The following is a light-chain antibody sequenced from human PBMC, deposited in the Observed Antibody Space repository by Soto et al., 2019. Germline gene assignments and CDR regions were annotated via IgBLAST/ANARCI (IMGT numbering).Light chain of an antibody. CDR2: GAS. CDR1: QSVSSSY. CDR3: QQYGSSYT. Sequence: EIVLTQSPGTLSLSPGERATLSCRASQSVSSSYLAWYQQKPGQAPRLLIYGASSRATCIPDMFSGSGSGTDFPLTISRLEPEDFAVYYCQQYGSSYTFGQGTELEIK. V-gene: IGKV3-20*01. J-gene: IGKJ2*01.